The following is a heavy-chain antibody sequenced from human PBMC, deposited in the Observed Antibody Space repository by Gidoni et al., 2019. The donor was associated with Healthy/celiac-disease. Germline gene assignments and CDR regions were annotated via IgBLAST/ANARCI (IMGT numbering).Heavy chain of an antibody. CDR2: INHSGST. CDR1: GGSFSGYY. Sequence: VQLQQWGAGLLKHSETLSLTCAVYGGSFSGYYWSWIRQPPGKGLEWIGEINHSGSTNYNPSLKSRVTISVDTSKNQFSLKLSSVTAADTAVYYCARGRDFDPWGQGTLVTVSS. V-gene: IGHV4-34*01. CDR3: ARGRDFDP. J-gene: IGHJ5*02.